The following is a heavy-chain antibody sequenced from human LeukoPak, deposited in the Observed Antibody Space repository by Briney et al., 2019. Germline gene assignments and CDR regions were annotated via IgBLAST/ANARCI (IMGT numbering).Heavy chain of an antibody. Sequence: GGSLRLSCAASGFTVSSNYMSWVRQAPGKGLEWVSVIYSGGSTYYADSVKGRFTISRDNSKNTLYLQMNSLRAEDTAVYYCARGQVVLYYFDYWGQGTLVTVSS. CDR1: GFTVSSNY. J-gene: IGHJ4*02. CDR3: ARGQVVLYYFDY. D-gene: IGHD2-15*01. V-gene: IGHV3-66*01. CDR2: IYSGGST.